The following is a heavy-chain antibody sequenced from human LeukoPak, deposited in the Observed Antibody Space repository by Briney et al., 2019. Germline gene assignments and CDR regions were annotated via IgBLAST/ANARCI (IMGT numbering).Heavy chain of an antibody. J-gene: IGHJ5*02. Sequence: SETLSLTCAVSGGSISSGGYSWSWIRQPPGKGLEWIGYIYHSGSTYYNPSLKSRVTISVDRSKNQSSLKLSSVTAADTAVYYCARVLFSGYDLDNWFDPWGQGTLVTASS. CDR3: ARVLFSGYDLDNWFDP. D-gene: IGHD5-12*01. V-gene: IGHV4-30-2*01. CDR1: GGSISSGGYS. CDR2: IYHSGST.